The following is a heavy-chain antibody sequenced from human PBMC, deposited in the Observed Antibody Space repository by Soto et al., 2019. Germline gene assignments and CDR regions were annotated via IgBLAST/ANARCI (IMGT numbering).Heavy chain of an antibody. CDR3: AKDKYASGSYYNSVTDY. CDR2: ISGSAGST. CDR1: GFTFSSYA. V-gene: IGHV3-23*01. J-gene: IGHJ4*02. D-gene: IGHD3-10*01. Sequence: EVQLLESGGGLVQPGGSLRLSCAASGFTFSSYAMSWVRQAPGKGLVWVSAISGSAGSTYYADSVKGRFTISRDNSKNTLYLQMNSLRAEDTAVYYCAKDKYASGSYYNSVTDYWGQGTLVTVSS.